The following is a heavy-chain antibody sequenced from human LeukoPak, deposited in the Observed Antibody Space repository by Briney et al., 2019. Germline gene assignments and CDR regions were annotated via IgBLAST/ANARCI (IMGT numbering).Heavy chain of an antibody. CDR1: GGSFSGYY. V-gene: IGHV4-34*01. CDR2: INHSGST. CDR3: ARDVGARLPGY. J-gene: IGHJ4*02. D-gene: IGHD6-6*01. Sequence: SETLSLTCAVYGGSFSGYYWSWIRQPPGKGLEWIGEINHSGSTNYNPSLKSRVTISVDTSKNQFSLKLSSVTAADTAVYYCARDVGARLPGYWGQGTLVTVPS.